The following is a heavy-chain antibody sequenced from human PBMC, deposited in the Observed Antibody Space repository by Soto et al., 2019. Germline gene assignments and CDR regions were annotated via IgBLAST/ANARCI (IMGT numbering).Heavy chain of an antibody. V-gene: IGHV4-39*01. CDR1: GGSISSSSYY. J-gene: IGHJ4*02. CDR3: ARHSYYYDSSGYY. Sequence: QLQLQESGPGLVKPSETLSLTCTVSGGSISSSSYYWGWIRQPPGKGLEWIGSIYYSGSTYYNPSLKSRVTISVDTSKNQFSLKLSSVTAADTAVYYCARHSYYYDSSGYYWGQGTLVTVSS. CDR2: IYYSGST. D-gene: IGHD3-22*01.